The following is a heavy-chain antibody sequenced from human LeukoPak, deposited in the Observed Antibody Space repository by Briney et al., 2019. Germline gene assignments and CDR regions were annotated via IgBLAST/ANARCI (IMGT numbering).Heavy chain of an antibody. CDR2: ISRSGSTK. V-gene: IGHV3-11*01. D-gene: IGHD3/OR15-3a*01. J-gene: IGHJ4*02. CDR3: AKRTGGPSPFDY. CDR1: GFTFSDYN. Sequence: GGSLRLSCAASGFTFSDYNMRWIRQAPGKGLEWVSSISRSGSTKYYADSVKGRFTISRDNSKNTLYLQMNSLRAEDTAVYYCAKRTGGPSPFDYWGQGALVTVSS.